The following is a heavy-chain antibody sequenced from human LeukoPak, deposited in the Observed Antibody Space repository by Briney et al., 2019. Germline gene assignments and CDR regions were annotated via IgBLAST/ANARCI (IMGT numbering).Heavy chain of an antibody. CDR2: IRGYNGNT. D-gene: IGHD2-21*02. CDR1: GYIFSNYG. CDR3: VRDHYWGGNYYSTVNAFDI. Sequence: GDSVKVSCKASGYIFSNYGISWVRQAPGQGLEWMGWIRGYNGNTKFAQKLQDRVTMTTDTSTTTVYMELRSLRSDDTALYYCVRDHYWGGNYYSTVNAFDIWGQGTMVIVSS. J-gene: IGHJ3*02. V-gene: IGHV1-18*01.